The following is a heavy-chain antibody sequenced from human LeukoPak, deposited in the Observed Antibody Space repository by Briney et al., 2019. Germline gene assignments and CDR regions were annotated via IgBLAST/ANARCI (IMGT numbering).Heavy chain of an antibody. J-gene: IGHJ5*02. D-gene: IGHD3-10*01. CDR1: GGSFSGYY. CDR3: ARGARTWFREYGSPHNWFDP. CDR2: INHSGST. Sequence: SETLSLTCAVYGGSFSGYYWSWIRQPPGKGLEWIGEINHSGSTNYNPSLKSRVTISVDTSKNQFSLKLSSVTAADTAVYYCARGARTWFREYGSPHNWFDPWGQGTLVTVSS. V-gene: IGHV4-34*01.